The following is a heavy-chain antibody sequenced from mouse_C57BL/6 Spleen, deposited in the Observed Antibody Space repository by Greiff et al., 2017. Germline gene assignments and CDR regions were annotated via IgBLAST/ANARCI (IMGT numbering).Heavy chain of an antibody. J-gene: IGHJ2*01. D-gene: IGHD1-1*01. CDR2: IDPEDGET. V-gene: IGHV14-2*01. CDR3: ARWGCYYEVYYFDD. CDR1: GFNIKDYY. Sequence: VQLQQSGAELVKPGASVKLSCTASGFNIKDYYMHWVKQRTEQGLEWIGRIDPEDGETKSAPKFQGKATITADTSSHTAYLQLSSLTSEDTAVYYCARWGCYYEVYYFDDGGQGTTLTVSA.